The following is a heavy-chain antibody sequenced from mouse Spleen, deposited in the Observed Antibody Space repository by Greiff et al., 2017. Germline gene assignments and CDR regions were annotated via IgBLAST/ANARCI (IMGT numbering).Heavy chain of an antibody. CDR3: ARAPLWYYFDY. J-gene: IGHJ2*01. CDR1: GFTFSSYA. CDR2: ISSGGST. V-gene: IGHV5-6-5*01. Sequence: EVQLVESGGGLVKPGGSLKLSCAASGFTFSSYAMSWVRQTPEKRLEWVASISSGGSTYYPDSVKGRFTISRDNARNILYLQMSSLRSEDTAVYYCARAPLWYYFDYWGQGTTLTVSS. D-gene: IGHD1-1*02.